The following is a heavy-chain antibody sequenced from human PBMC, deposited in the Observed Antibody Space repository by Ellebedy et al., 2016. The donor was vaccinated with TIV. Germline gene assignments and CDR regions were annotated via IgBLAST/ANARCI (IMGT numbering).Heavy chain of an antibody. D-gene: IGHD3-10*01. CDR3: AREDRGSKFEDYYYYYGMDV. J-gene: IGHJ6*02. V-gene: IGHV3-23*01. CDR2: ISGSGGST. CDR1: GFTFSSYS. Sequence: GGSLRLSCAASGFTFSSYSMNWVRQAPGKGLEWVSAISGSGGSTYYADSVKGRFTISRDNSKNTLYLQMNSLRAEDTAVYYCAREDRGSKFEDYYYYYGMDVWGQGTTVTVSS.